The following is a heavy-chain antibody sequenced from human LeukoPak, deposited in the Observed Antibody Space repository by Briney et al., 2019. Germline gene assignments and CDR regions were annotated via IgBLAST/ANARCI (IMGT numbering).Heavy chain of an antibody. Sequence: PSETLSLTCTVSGGSISSGGYYWSWIRQHPGTGLEWIGYIYYSGSTYYNPSLKSRVTISVDTSKNQFSLKLSSVTAADTAVYYCASLCSGGSCYEENFDYWGQGTLVTVSS. CDR1: GGSISSGGYY. J-gene: IGHJ4*02. V-gene: IGHV4-31*03. CDR2: IYYSGST. CDR3: ASLCSGGSCYEENFDY. D-gene: IGHD2-15*01.